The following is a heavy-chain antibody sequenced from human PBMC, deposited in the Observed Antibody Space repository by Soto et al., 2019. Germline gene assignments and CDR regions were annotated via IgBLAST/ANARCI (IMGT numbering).Heavy chain of an antibody. J-gene: IGHJ4*01. Sequence: GGSLRLSCAACGITFSSYAMSWVRQAPGKGVEWVSAISGRGGSTYYGDSGKGRFSISRDKSKNTLYVQKNSQRAGDTAGYDYAKFYAIAANQRWFDYCGHATLVTVSS. CDR3: AKFYAIAANQRWFDY. V-gene: IGHV3-23*01. CDR1: GITFSSYA. CDR2: ISGRGGST. D-gene: IGHD6-13*01.